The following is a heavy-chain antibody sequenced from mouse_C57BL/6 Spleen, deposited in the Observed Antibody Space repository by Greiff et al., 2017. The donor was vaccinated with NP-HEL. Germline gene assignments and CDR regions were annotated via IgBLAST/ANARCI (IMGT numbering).Heavy chain of an antibody. J-gene: IGHJ4*01. V-gene: IGHV14-1*01. CDR1: GFNITDYY. CDR2: IDPEDGDT. D-gene: IGHD2-1*01. CDR3: ATWVVYCGNYDSMDY. Sequence: EVHLVESGAELVRPGASVKLSCTASGFNITDYYMHWVKQRPEQGLEWIGRIDPEDGDTEYAPKFQGKATMTVDTSSNTAYLPLSSLTSEDTAVYYCATWVVYCGNYDSMDYWGQGTSVTVSS.